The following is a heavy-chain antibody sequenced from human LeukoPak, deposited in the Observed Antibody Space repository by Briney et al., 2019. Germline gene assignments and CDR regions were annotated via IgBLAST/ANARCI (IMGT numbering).Heavy chain of an antibody. Sequence: ASVKVSCKASGYTFTGYYMHWVRQAPGQGLEWMGWINPNSGGTNYAQKFQGRVTMTRDTSISTAYMELSRLRSDDTAVFYCAREPDYGGNFDYWGQGTLVTVSS. J-gene: IGHJ4*02. D-gene: IGHD4-23*01. CDR3: AREPDYGGNFDY. V-gene: IGHV1-2*02. CDR2: INPNSGGT. CDR1: GYTFTGYY.